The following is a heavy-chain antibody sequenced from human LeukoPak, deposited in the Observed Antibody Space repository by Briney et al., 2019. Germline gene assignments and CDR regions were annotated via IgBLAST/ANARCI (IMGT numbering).Heavy chain of an antibody. CDR2: IRYDGSNK. D-gene: IGHD3-3*01. Sequence: PGGSLRLSCAASGFTFSSYGMHWVRQAPGKGLEWVAFIRYDGSNKYYADSAKGRFTISRDNSKNTLYLQMNSLRAEDTAVYYCAKDHYDFWSGYRLYYYYYMDVWGKGTTVTVSS. CDR3: AKDHYDFWSGYRLYYYYYMDV. J-gene: IGHJ6*03. V-gene: IGHV3-30*02. CDR1: GFTFSSYG.